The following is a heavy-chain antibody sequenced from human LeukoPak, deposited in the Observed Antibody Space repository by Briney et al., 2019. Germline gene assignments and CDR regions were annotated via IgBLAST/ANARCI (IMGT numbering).Heavy chain of an antibody. CDR2: INHSGST. CDR3: ARALRGIAARLYPY. J-gene: IGHJ4*02. D-gene: IGHD6-6*01. CDR1: GGSFSGYY. Sequence: SETLSLTCAVYGGSFSGYYWSWSRHPPGKGLEWIGEINHSGSTNYNPSLKSRVTISVDASKNQFSLKLSSVTAADTAVYYCARALRGIAARLYPYWGQGTLVTVSS. V-gene: IGHV4-34*01.